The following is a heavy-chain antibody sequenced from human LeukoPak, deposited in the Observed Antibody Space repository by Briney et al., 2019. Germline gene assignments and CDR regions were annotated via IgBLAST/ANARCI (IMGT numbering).Heavy chain of an antibody. V-gene: IGHV4-39*01. CDR2: MSSSGTT. J-gene: IGHJ4*02. CDR1: GGSISSSSHY. Sequence: SETLSLTCTVSGGSISSSSHYWGWIRQPPGKGLEWIASMSSSGTTYYKPSLKSRVTISVDTSTNQISLHLTSMSAADTAVYFCARSGYSFLVDSWGLGTLVTVSS. CDR3: ARSGYSFLVDS. D-gene: IGHD5-18*01.